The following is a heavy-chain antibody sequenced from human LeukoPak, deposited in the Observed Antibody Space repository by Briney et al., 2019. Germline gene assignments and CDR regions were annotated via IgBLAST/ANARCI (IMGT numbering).Heavy chain of an antibody. J-gene: IGHJ3*02. Sequence: SETLSLTCTVSGYSINSGYYWGWIRHPPEKGLEWIGSISHSGSTYYNPSLKSRVTISVDTSQNQFSLKLGSVTAADTAVYYCARPRAPVTRISSFDMWGQGTMVTVSS. V-gene: IGHV4-38-2*02. CDR3: ARPRAPVTRISSFDM. CDR2: ISHSGST. CDR1: GYSINSGYY. D-gene: IGHD2/OR15-2a*01.